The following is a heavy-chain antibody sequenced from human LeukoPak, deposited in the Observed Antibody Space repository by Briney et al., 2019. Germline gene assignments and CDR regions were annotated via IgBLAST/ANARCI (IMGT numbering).Heavy chain of an antibody. V-gene: IGHV3-72*01. CDR2: TRNKANSYTT. J-gene: IGHJ6*03. D-gene: IGHD3-3*01. CDR3: ARVTTIFGVLKYYYYMDV. CDR1: GFTFSDHY. Sequence: GGSLRLSCAASGFTFSDHYMDWVRQAPGKGLEWVGRTRNKANSYTTEYAASVKGRFTISRDDSKNSLYLQMNSLRAEDTAVYYCARVTTIFGVLKYYYYMDVWGKGTTVTVSS.